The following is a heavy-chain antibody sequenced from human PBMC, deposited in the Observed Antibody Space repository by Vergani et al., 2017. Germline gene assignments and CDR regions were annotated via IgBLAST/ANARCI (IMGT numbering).Heavy chain of an antibody. V-gene: IGHV1-46*01. Sequence: QVQLVQSGAEVKKPGASVKVSCKASGYTFTGYYMHWVRQAPGQGLEWMGIINPTGGSISYTQKFQGRVTMTRDTSTSTVYMELRSLRSEDTAVYFCARAERNSWSSPSDYWGQGTLVSGSS. CDR3: ARAERNSWSSPSDY. CDR1: GYTFTGYY. J-gene: IGHJ4*02. D-gene: IGHD1/OR15-1a*01. CDR2: INPTGGSI.